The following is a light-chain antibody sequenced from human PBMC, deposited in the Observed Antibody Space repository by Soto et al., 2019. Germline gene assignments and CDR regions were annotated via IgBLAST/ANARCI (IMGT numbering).Light chain of an antibody. CDR2: DVS. Sequence: SALTPPASVSGSPGQSITISCTGTSSDVGGYNYVSWYQQHPGKAPKLMIYDVSNRPSGVSNRFSGSKSGNTASLTISGLQAEDEADYYCSSYTSSSTLPYVFGTGTKVTVL. CDR1: SSDVGGYNY. J-gene: IGLJ1*01. CDR3: SSYTSSSTLPYV. V-gene: IGLV2-14*01.